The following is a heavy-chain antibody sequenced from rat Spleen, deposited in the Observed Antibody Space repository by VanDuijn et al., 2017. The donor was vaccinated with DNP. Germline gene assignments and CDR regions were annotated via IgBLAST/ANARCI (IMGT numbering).Heavy chain of an antibody. J-gene: IGHJ2*01. V-gene: IGHV8-28*01. CDR1: GFSLSTYGER. Sequence: QFTLRESGPGILQPSQTLTLTCSLSGFSLSTYGERVGWIRQSSGQGLEWLAVIWWNVDKVYNPSLKNRRIISKDTSNNQAFLKITDMDSADSAIYYFARKGLGTTPFDYWGQGVIVTVSS. CDR2: IWWNVDK. D-gene: IGHD1-5*01. CDR3: ARKGLGTTPFDY.